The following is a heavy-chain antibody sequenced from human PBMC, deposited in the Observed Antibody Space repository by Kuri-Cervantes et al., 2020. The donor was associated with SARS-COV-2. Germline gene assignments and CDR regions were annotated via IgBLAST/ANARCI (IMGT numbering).Heavy chain of an antibody. D-gene: IGHD2-2*01. CDR2: IDHNGVT. J-gene: IGHJ4*02. V-gene: IGHV4-34*01. CDR1: GGSFSPYS. CDR3: ARGGGYQRSTFDY. Sequence: GSLRLSCAVYGGSFSPYSWNWIRQSPGKGLEWIGDIDHNGVTNYAPSLKSRVTMSMDKSRNQFSLRLSSVTAADTAVYYCARGGGYQRSTFDYWGQGTLVTVSS.